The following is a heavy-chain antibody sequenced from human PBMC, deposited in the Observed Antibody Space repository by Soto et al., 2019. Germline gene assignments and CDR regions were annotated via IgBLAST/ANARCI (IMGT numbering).Heavy chain of an antibody. CDR2: ISGSGGST. V-gene: IGHV3-23*01. Sequence: EVQLLESGGGLVQPGGSLRLSCAASGFTFSSYAMSWVRQAPGKGLEWVSAISGSGGSTYYADSVKGRFTISRDNSKNTLYLQMNSLRAEDTAVYYCAKWAPEWGGSHIVVAGAHYFDYWGQGTLVTVSS. CDR3: AKWAPEWGGSHIVVAGAHYFDY. CDR1: GFTFSSYA. D-gene: IGHD2-15*01. J-gene: IGHJ4*02.